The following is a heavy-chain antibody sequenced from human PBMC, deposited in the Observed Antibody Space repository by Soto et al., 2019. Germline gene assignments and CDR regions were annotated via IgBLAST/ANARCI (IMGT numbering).Heavy chain of an antibody. V-gene: IGHV3-13*04. CDR2: IGTTGDT. CDR1: GFTFSSYD. Sequence: EVQLVESGGGLVQPGGSLRLSCSASGFTFSSYDMHWVRQGTGKGLEWVSAIGTTGDTYYAGSVKGLFTISRENAKNSLYLQMNSLRAGDTAIYFCARAIGPTLFDYWGQGTLVTVSS. J-gene: IGHJ4*02. CDR3: ARAIGPTLFDY. D-gene: IGHD3-22*01.